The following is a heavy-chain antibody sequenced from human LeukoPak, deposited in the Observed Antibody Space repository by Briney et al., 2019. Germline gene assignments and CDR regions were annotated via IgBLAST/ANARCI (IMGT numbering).Heavy chain of an antibody. J-gene: IGHJ4*02. CDR2: IIPIFGTA. D-gene: IGHD3-9*01. V-gene: IGHV1-69*05. Sequence: SVKVSCKASGGTFSSYAISWVRQAPGQGLEWMGRIIPIFGTANYAQKFQGRVTITTDESTSTAYMELSSLRSEDTVVYYCARDRAGYYLDYWGQGTLVTVSS. CDR3: ARDRAGYYLDY. CDR1: GGTFSSYA.